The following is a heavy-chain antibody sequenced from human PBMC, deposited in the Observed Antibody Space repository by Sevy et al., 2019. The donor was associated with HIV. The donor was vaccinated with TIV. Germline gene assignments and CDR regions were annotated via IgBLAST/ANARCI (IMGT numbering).Heavy chain of an antibody. CDR3: ARDSQNIVVVPAATINYYYSYYMDV. V-gene: IGHV3-7*01. CDR1: GFTFSSYW. J-gene: IGHJ6*03. Sequence: GGSLRLSCAASGFTFSSYWMSWVRQAPGKGLEWVANIKQDGSERYYEDSVKGRFTISRDNTKKSLYLQMNSLRVEDTAVNYCARDSQNIVVVPAATINYYYSYYMDVWGKGTTVTVSS. CDR2: IKQDGSER. D-gene: IGHD2-2*01.